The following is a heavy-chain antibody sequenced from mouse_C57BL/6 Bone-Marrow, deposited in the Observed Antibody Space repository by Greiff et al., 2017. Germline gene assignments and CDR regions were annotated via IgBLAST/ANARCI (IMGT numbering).Heavy chain of an antibody. V-gene: IGHV1-64*01. D-gene: IGHD3-2*02. CDR3: ASTAQEGFAY. CDR1: GYTFTSYW. Sequence: QVQLQQPGAELVKPGASVKLSCKASGYTFTSYWMHWVKQRPGQGLEWIGMIHPNSGSTNYNEKFKSKATLTVDQSSSTAYMQLSSLTSEDSAVYFCASTAQEGFAYWGQGTLVTVSA. CDR2: IHPNSGST. J-gene: IGHJ3*01.